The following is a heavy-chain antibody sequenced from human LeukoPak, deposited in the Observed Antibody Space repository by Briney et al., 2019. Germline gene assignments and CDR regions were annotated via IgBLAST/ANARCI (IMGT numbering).Heavy chain of an antibody. J-gene: IGHJ4*02. CDR1: GFTFSSYS. CDR3: ARVRSAGDWDDY. CDR2: TSSSSSYI. D-gene: IGHD3/OR15-3a*01. V-gene: IGHV3-21*01. Sequence: PGGSLRLSCAASGFTFSSYSMNWVRQAPGKGLEWVSSTSSSSSYIYYADSVKGRFTISRDNAKNSLYLQMNSLRAEDTAVYYCARVRSAGDWDDYWGQGTLVTVSS.